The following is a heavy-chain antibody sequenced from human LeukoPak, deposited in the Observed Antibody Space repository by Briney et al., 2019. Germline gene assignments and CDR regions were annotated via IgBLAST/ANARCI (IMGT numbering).Heavy chain of an antibody. J-gene: IGHJ4*02. D-gene: IGHD3-16*01. CDR1: GFTFSNYA. V-gene: IGHV3-23*01. Sequence: PGGSLRLSCAASGFTFSNYAMPWVRQAPGKGLEWVSTISGSGHTTYYSDSVKGRFTISRDNSENTLYLQLNSLRAEDTAVYYCAKGGWGTVLDYWGQGTLVTVSP. CDR3: AKGGWGTVLDY. CDR2: ISGSGHTT.